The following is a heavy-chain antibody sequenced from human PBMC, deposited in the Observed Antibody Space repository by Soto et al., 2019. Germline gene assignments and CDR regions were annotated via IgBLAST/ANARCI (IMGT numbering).Heavy chain of an antibody. J-gene: IGHJ5*02. CDR2: MNPNSGHT. V-gene: IGHV1-8*01. D-gene: IGHD3-9*01. CDR1: GYTFTNYD. CDR3: ARGNYNILTGHPDVDR. Sequence: QVQLVPSGAEVKKPGASVKVSCKASGYTFTNYDINWVRQATGQGLEWMGWMNPNSGHTRYAQKFQGRVTMTRKTAINTADMELSSLTSEDTAGDYWARGNYNILTGHPDVDRWGQGTLVTVSS.